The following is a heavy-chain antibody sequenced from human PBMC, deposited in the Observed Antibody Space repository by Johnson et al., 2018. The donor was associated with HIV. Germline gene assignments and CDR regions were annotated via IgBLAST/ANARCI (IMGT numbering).Heavy chain of an antibody. Sequence: VQLVESGGGVVQPGRSLRLSCAASGFTFSSYAMHWVRQAPGKGLDWVTFIRYDGSGKYYADSVNGRFTISRDNSKNTLYLQMNSLRAEDTAIYYCAKDRQPANYDAFDIWGQGTMVTVSS. CDR1: GFTFSSYA. J-gene: IGHJ3*02. V-gene: IGHV3-30*02. D-gene: IGHD1-7*01. CDR2: IRYDGSGK. CDR3: AKDRQPANYDAFDI.